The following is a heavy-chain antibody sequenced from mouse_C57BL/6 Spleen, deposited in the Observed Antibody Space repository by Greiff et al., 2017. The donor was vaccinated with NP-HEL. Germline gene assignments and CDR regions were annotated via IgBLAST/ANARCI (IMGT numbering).Heavy chain of an antibody. D-gene: IGHD1-1*01. Sequence: EVMLVESGGGLVKPGGSLKLSCAASGFTFSDYGMHWVRQAPEKGLEWVAYISSGSSTIYYADTVKGRFTISRDNAKNTLFLQMTSLRSEDTAMYYCARGLITTVDAMDYWGQGTSVTVSS. V-gene: IGHV5-17*01. CDR3: ARGLITTVDAMDY. CDR2: ISSGSSTI. J-gene: IGHJ4*01. CDR1: GFTFSDYG.